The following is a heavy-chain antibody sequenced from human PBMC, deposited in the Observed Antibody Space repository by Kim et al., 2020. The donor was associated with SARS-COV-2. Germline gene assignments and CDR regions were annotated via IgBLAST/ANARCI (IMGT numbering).Heavy chain of an antibody. CDR1: GGSISSGTYY. CDR3: ARPQVTGGYYY. D-gene: IGHD1-26*01. J-gene: IGHJ4*02. Sequence: SETLSLTCTVSGGSISSGTYYWGWIRQPPGKGLEWIGSIHYSGRTNYSPSLKSRVTISVDTSKNQFSLRLSSVTAADTAVYYCARPQVTGGYYYWGQGTLVVVSS. CDR2: IHYSGRT. V-gene: IGHV4-39*01.